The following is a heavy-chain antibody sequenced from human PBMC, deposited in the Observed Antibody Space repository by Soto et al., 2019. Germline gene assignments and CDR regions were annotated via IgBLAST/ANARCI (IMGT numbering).Heavy chain of an antibody. CDR1: GYSFTSYW. V-gene: IGHV5-51*01. J-gene: IGHJ6*04. CDR3: ASQSAAADYYYYGMDV. D-gene: IGHD6-13*01. CDR2: IYPGDSDT. Sequence: PGESLKISCKGSGYSFTSYWIGWVRQMPGKGLEWMGIIYPGDSDTRYSPSFQGQITISADKSISTAYLQWSSLKASDTAMYYCASQSAAADYYYYGMDVGGKGTTVTVSS.